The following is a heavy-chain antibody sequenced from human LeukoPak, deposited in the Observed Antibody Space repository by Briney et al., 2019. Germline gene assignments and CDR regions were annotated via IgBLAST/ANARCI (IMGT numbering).Heavy chain of an antibody. CDR1: GYTFTSYY. D-gene: IGHD2-15*01. CDR2: INPSGGST. V-gene: IGHV1-46*01. Sequence: ASVKVSCKASGYTFTSYYMHWVRQAPGQGLEWMGIINPSGGSTSYAQKFQGRVTMTRDTTTSTVYMELSSLRSEDTAVYYCARDGCFGGGSSRGNWFDPWGQGTLVTVSS. J-gene: IGHJ5*02. CDR3: ARDGCFGGGSSRGNWFDP.